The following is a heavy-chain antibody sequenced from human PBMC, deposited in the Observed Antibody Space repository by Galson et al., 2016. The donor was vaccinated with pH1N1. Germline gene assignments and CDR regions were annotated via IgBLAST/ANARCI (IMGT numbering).Heavy chain of an antibody. CDR1: GDSVSSNSAT. J-gene: IGHJ3*02. D-gene: IGHD3-3*01. V-gene: IGHV6-1*01. CDR3: ARGVIDYDFWRGYQDHAAFDI. CDR2: TYYRSKWYN. Sequence: CAISGDSVSSNSATWNWIRQSPSRGLEWLGRTYYRSKWYNDYAESVKSRIIISPDTSKNQLSLQLNSVTPADTAVYYCARGVIDYDFWRGYQDHAAFDIWGQGTMVIVSS.